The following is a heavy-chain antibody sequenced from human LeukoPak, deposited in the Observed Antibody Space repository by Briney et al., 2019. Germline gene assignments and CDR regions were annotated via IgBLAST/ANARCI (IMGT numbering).Heavy chain of an antibody. Sequence: GGSLRLSCAGSGFTFSSYAMHWVRQAPGKGLEWVAVISYDGSNKYYADSVKGRFTISRDNSKNTLYLQMNSLRAEDTAVYYCARDGRMGDSDEFDYWGQGTLVTVSS. D-gene: IGHD3-22*01. CDR3: ARDGRMGDSDEFDY. CDR2: ISYDGSNK. CDR1: GFTFSSYA. J-gene: IGHJ4*02. V-gene: IGHV3-30-3*01.